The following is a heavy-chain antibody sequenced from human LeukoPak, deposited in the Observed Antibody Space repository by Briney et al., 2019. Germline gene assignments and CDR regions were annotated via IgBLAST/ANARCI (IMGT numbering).Heavy chain of an antibody. V-gene: IGHV3-53*01. Sequence: GGSLRLSCAASGFTVSSNYMSWVRQALGKGLEWVSVIYSGGSTYYADSVKGRFTISRDNSKNTLYLQMNSLRAEDTAVYYCARSRYSGSYPFDYWGQGTLVTVSS. CDR2: IYSGGST. D-gene: IGHD1-26*01. CDR3: ARSRYSGSYPFDY. J-gene: IGHJ4*02. CDR1: GFTVSSNY.